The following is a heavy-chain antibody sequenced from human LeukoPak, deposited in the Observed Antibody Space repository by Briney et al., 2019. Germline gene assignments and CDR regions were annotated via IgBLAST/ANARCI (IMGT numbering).Heavy chain of an antibody. CDR2: IIPIFGTA. CDR1: GGTFSSYA. Sequence: SVKVSCKASGGTFSSYAISWVRQAPGQGLEWMGRIIPIFGTANCAQKFQGRVTITTDESTSTAYMELSSLRSEDTAVYYCARDLREGRLPSYWGQGTLVTVSS. CDR3: ARDLREGRLPSY. J-gene: IGHJ4*02. D-gene: IGHD3-10*01. V-gene: IGHV1-69*05.